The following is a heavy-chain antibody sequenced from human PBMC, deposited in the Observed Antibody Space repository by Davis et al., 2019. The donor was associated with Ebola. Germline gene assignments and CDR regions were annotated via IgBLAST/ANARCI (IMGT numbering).Heavy chain of an antibody. V-gene: IGHV3-33*01. CDR1: GFTFSSYG. Sequence: GESLKISCAASGFTFSSYGMHWVRQAPGKGLEWVAVIWYDGSNKYYADSVKGRFTISRDNSKNTLYLQMNSLRAEDTAVYYCARGLFLWLAAFDYWGQGTLVTVSS. J-gene: IGHJ4*02. CDR3: ARGLFLWLAAFDY. D-gene: IGHD6-19*01. CDR2: IWYDGSNK.